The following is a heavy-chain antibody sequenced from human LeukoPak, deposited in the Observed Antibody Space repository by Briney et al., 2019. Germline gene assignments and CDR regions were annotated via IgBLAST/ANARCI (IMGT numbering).Heavy chain of an antibody. Sequence: SGTLSLTCAVSGGSISSNNWWSWVRQPPGKGLEWIGEIYHSGSTNYNPSLKSRVTISVDKSKNHFSLNLSSVTAADTAVYYCSRTAKYSSGWHAYYYYMDVWGKGTTVTVSS. J-gene: IGHJ6*03. CDR2: IYHSGST. D-gene: IGHD6-19*01. V-gene: IGHV4-4*02. CDR3: SRTAKYSSGWHAYYYYMDV. CDR1: GGSISSNNW.